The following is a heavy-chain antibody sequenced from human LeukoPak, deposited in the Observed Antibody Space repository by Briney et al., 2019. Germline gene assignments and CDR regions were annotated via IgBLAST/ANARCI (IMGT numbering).Heavy chain of an antibody. CDR3: AKGSSTSCRTSAFDY. CDR2: ISGSGGST. J-gene: IGHJ4*02. Sequence: PGGSLRLSCAASGFTFSSYAVSWVRQAPGKGLEWVSAISGSGGSTYYADSVKGRFTISRDNSKNTLYLQMNSLRAEDTAVYYCAKGSSTSCRTSAFDYWGQGTLVTVSS. CDR1: GFTFSSYA. D-gene: IGHD2-2*01. V-gene: IGHV3-23*01.